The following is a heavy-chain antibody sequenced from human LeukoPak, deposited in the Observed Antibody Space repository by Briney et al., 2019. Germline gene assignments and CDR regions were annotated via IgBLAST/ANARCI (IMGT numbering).Heavy chain of an antibody. CDR2: ISGSGGST. CDR3: AKVTITMIVDSYYFDY. CDR1: GFTFSSYA. D-gene: IGHD3-22*01. J-gene: IGHJ4*02. Sequence: PGGSLRLSCAASGFTFSSYAMSWVRQAPGKGLEWVSAISGSGGSTYYADSVKGRFTISRDNSKNTLYLQMNSLRAEDTDVYYCAKVTITMIVDSYYFDYWGQGTLVTVSS. V-gene: IGHV3-23*01.